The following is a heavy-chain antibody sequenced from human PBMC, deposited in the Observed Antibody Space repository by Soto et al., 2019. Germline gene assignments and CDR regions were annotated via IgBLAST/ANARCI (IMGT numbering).Heavy chain of an antibody. CDR1: GFTFDDYA. CDR3: AKDQLIYCSGGSCSSPFDY. Sequence: EVQLVESGGGLVQPGRSLRLSCAASGFTFDDYAMHWVRQAPGKGLEWVSGISWNSGSIGYADSVKGRFTISRDNAKNSPYLQMNSLRAEDTALYYCAKDQLIYCSGGSCSSPFDYWGQGTLVTVSS. CDR2: ISWNSGSI. D-gene: IGHD2-15*01. V-gene: IGHV3-9*01. J-gene: IGHJ4*02.